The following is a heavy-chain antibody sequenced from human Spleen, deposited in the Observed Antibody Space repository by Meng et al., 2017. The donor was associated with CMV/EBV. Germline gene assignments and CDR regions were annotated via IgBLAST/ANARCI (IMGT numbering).Heavy chain of an antibody. D-gene: IGHD2-2*01. CDR1: IIYS. CDR3: AKDPRYCSSTSCYEGALFDY. J-gene: IGHJ4*02. CDR2: ISYDGNNK. V-gene: IGHV3-30*04. Sequence: IIYSMPWVRQAPGKGLEWVAVISYDGNNKHYADSVKGRFTVSRDNAKNTLYLHMNSLRAEDTAVYYCAKDPRYCSSTSCYEGALFDYWGQGILVTVSS.